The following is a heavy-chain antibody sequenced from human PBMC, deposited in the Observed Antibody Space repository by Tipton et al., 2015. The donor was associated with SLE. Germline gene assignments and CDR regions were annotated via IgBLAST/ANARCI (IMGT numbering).Heavy chain of an antibody. J-gene: IGHJ4*02. CDR1: GFTFSSYG. V-gene: IGHV3-30*02. CDR3: TKDVKAGGADY. CDR2: IRDDGSNK. Sequence: SLRLSCAASGFTFSSYGMHWVRQAPDKGPEWVAFIRDDGSNKYYADSVKGRFTISRDNSKNTLYLQMNSLRAEDTAVYYCTKDVKAGGADYWGQGTLVTVSS. D-gene: IGHD3-10*01.